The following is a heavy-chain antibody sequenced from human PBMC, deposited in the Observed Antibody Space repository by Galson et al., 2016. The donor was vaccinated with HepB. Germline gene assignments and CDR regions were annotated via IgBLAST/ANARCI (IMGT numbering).Heavy chain of an antibody. D-gene: IGHD3-9*01. CDR2: IYYVGNT. J-gene: IGHJ4*02. V-gene: IGHV4-39*02. Sequence: ETLSLTCTVSGGSISSNSSYWGWIRQPPGKGLEWIGSIYYVGNTYYNPSLKSRVIISIDTSNKRVSLKLRSVTAADTAVYFCAREHFDWLSVDYDFYYWGRGTLVTVSS. CDR1: GGSISSNSSY. CDR3: AREHFDWLSVDYDFYY.